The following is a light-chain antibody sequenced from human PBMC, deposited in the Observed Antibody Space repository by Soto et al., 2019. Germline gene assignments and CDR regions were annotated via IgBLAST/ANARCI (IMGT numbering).Light chain of an antibody. Sequence: ETVLTQSPGTLSLSPGERATLSCRASESVASNYLAWYQQKPGRAPRLLIFTASSRATGIPDRFSGSGSGTDFTLTISRLEPEDFAVYYCQQYGHSPQSFGPGTKVDIK. CDR2: TAS. CDR3: QQYGHSPQS. V-gene: IGKV3-20*01. CDR1: ESVASNY. J-gene: IGKJ1*01.